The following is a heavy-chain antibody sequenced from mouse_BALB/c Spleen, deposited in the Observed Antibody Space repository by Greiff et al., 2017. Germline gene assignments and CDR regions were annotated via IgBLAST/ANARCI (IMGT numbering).Heavy chain of an antibody. CDR3: AREYGNPYYFDY. CDR2: ISSGGSYT. D-gene: IGHD2-10*02. Sequence: EVQLQQSGGDLVKPGGSLKLSCAASGFTFSSYGMSWVRQTPDKRLEWVATISSGGSYTYYPDSVKGRFTISRDNAKNTLYLQMSSLKSEDTAMYYCAREYGNPYYFDYWGQGTTLTVSS. V-gene: IGHV5-6*01. J-gene: IGHJ2*01. CDR1: GFTFSSYG.